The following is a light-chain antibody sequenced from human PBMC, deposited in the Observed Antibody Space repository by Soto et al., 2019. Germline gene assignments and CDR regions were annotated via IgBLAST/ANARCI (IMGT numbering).Light chain of an antibody. CDR2: DAT. CDR3: HQYGNSPWT. Sequence: TVLTQSPGTLSLYPGERSALSCMASQSVSSRYLAWYQQKPGQAPRLLMYDATSRATGIPDRFSGSGSGTDFTLTISSLEPEDFAVYYCHQYGNSPWTFGQGTRVEIK. V-gene: IGKV3-20*01. CDR1: QSVSSRY. J-gene: IGKJ1*01.